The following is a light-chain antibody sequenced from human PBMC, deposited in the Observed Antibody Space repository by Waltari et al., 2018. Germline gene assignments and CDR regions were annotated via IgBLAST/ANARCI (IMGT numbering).Light chain of an antibody. V-gene: IGLV2-14*03. J-gene: IGLJ2*01. Sequence: QSALTQPASVSGSPGQSITISCTGTSSDVGGYNYVSWYQQHPGKAPNLTIYDVSNRPAGVANRFSGSKSGNTASLTISGLQAEDEADYYSSSFTSSSPPVVFGGGTKLTVL. CDR3: SSFTSSSPPVV. CDR2: DVS. CDR1: SSDVGGYNY.